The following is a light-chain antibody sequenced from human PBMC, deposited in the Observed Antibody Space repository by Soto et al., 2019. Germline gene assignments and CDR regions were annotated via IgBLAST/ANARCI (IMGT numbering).Light chain of an antibody. Sequence: QSALTQPASVSGSPGQSITISCTGTSSDVGGYNYVSWYQQHPGKAPKLMIYAVTDRPSGVSSRFSGSKSGTSASLAISGLRSDDEADYYCAAWDDSLSGWVFGVGTKLTVL. CDR2: AVT. V-gene: IGLV2-14*01. CDR3: AAWDDSLSGWV. J-gene: IGLJ3*02. CDR1: SSDVGGYNY.